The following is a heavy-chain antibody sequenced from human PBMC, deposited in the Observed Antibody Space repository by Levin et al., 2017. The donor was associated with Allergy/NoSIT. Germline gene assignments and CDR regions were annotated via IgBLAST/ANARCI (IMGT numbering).Heavy chain of an antibody. V-gene: IGHV3-74*01. J-gene: IGHJ4*02. D-gene: IGHD3-22*01. CDR1: GFTFSSHW. Sequence: GGSLRLSCAASGFTFSSHWMYWVRQAPGKGLVWVSRMNGDGSSTDYADSVKGRFTISRDNAKNTLYLQMNSLRAEDTAVYYCVRDSSASYWGKGTLVTVAA. CDR3: VRDSSASY. CDR2: MNGDGSST.